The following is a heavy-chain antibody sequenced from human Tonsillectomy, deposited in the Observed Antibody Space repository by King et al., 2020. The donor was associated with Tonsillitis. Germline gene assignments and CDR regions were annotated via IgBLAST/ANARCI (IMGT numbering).Heavy chain of an antibody. V-gene: IGHV4-59*01. CDR2: IYYSGST. D-gene: IGHD3-22*01. CDR3: AREGYFDSSGYHRGGFDL. Sequence: VQLQESGPGLVKPSETLSLTCTVSGGSISSYYWSWIRQPPGKGLEWIGYIYYSGSTTYNPSLRSRVTISVDTSKNQFSLKLSSVTAADTAVYYCAREGYFDSSGYHRGGFDLWGRGTLVTVSS. CDR1: GGSISSYY. J-gene: IGHJ2*01.